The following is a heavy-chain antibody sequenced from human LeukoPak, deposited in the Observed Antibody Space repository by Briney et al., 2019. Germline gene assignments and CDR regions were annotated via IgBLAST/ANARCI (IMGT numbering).Heavy chain of an antibody. V-gene: IGHV1-69*04. J-gene: IGHJ5*02. CDR1: GGTFSSYA. D-gene: IGHD5-18*01. Sequence: SVKVSCKASGGTFSSYAISWVRQAPGQGLEWMGRIIPILGIANYAQKFQGRVTITADKSTSTAYMELSSLRSEDTAVYYCAREPSGYSDGNGWFDPWGQGTLVTVSS. CDR2: IIPILGIA. CDR3: AREPSGYSDGNGWFDP.